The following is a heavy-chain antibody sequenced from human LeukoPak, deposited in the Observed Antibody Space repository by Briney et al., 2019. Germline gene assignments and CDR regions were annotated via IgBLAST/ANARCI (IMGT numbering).Heavy chain of an antibody. V-gene: IGHV1-46*01. Sequence: GASVKVSCKASGYTFTSYYMHWVRQAPGQGLEWMGIINPSGGSTSYAQKFQGRVTMTRDTSTSTVYMELGSLRSEDTAVYYCARDMVRGVTGYYFDYWGQGTLVTVSS. CDR1: GYTFTSYY. CDR2: INPSGGST. CDR3: ARDMVRGVTGYYFDY. D-gene: IGHD3-10*01. J-gene: IGHJ4*02.